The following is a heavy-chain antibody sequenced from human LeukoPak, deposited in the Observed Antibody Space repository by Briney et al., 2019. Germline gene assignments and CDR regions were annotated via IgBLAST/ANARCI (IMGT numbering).Heavy chain of an antibody. CDR1: GFIFSSYG. D-gene: IGHD3-22*01. Sequence: GGSLRLSRAASGFIFSSYGMHWVRQAPGKGLEWVAFIRSDGSDKYYAGSVKGRFTISRDNSKNTLYLQMNSLRAEDTAVYYCAKHDSSSYYWGQGTLVTVSS. CDR2: IRSDGSDK. CDR3: AKHDSSSYY. J-gene: IGHJ4*02. V-gene: IGHV3-30*02.